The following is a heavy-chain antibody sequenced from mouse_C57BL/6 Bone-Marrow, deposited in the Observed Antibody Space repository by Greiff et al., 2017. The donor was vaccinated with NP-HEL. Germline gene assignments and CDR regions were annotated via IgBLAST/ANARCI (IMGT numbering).Heavy chain of an antibody. D-gene: IGHD3-2*02. CDR3: ARERAAQAKRYAMDY. Sequence: QVQLQQSGAELVKPGASVKISCKASGYAFSSYWMNWVKQRPGKGLEWIGQIYPGDGDTNYNGKFKGKATLTADKSSSTAYMQLSSLTSEDSAVYFCARERAAQAKRYAMDYWGQGTSVTVSS. V-gene: IGHV1-80*01. J-gene: IGHJ4*01. CDR2: IYPGDGDT. CDR1: GYAFSSYW.